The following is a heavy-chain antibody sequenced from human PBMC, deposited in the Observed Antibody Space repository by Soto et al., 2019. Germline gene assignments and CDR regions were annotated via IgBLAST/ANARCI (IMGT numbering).Heavy chain of an antibody. CDR1: GGSISNGGYY. V-gene: IGHV4-31*11. D-gene: IGHD6-13*01. J-gene: IGHJ6*03. CDR3: ARDIHSQQPTQRWGGGYMDV. Sequence: QLQLQESGPGLVKHSQTLSLTCAVSGGSISNGGYYWSWLRQHPGKCLVWIGSIYFSGSTYYNPVLKSRVTISVATPKNQFALNLSSVTAADTAVYYCARDIHSQQPTQRWGGGYMDVWGKGTTVTVSS. CDR2: IYFSGST.